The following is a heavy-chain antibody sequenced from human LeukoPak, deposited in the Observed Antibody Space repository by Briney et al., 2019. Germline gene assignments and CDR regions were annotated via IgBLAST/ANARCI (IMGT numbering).Heavy chain of an antibody. V-gene: IGHV3-23*01. Sequence: GGSLRLSCAASGFTFSSYDMSWVRQAPGKGLEWVSGISGSGVKTNYVDSVKGRFIISRDNSKKTLYLQMNSLRAEDTAVYYCAKDDYGDLIDCWGQGTLVTVSS. CDR1: GFTFSSYD. CDR3: AKDDYGDLIDC. CDR2: ISGSGVKT. D-gene: IGHD4-17*01. J-gene: IGHJ4*02.